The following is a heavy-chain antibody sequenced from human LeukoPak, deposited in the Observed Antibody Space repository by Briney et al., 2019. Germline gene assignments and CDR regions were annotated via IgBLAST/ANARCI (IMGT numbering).Heavy chain of an antibody. V-gene: IGHV3-11*01. J-gene: IGHJ5*02. CDR1: GFTFSDYY. CDR3: ARRGVQLQRISWFDP. Sequence: GRSLRLSCAASGFTFSDYYMSWIRQAPGKGLEWVSYISSSGNTIYCADSVKGRFTISRDNAKNSLYLQMNSLRAEDTAVYYCARRGVQLQRISWFDPWGQGTLVTVSS. CDR2: ISSSGNTI. D-gene: IGHD1-1*01.